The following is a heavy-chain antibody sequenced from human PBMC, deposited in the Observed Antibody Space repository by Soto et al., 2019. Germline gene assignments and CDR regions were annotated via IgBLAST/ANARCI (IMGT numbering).Heavy chain of an antibody. CDR1: VGTFSSYT. Sequence: TVKDSYKASVGTFSSYTISWVRQSPGAGLEWMGRIIHILGIANYAQKFQGRVTITADKSTSTAYMELSSLRSEDTAVYYWARAAYYYGSQAFVDYWVQGTLVTVSS. D-gene: IGHD3-10*01. J-gene: IGHJ4*02. V-gene: IGHV1-69*02. CDR2: IIHILGIA. CDR3: ARAAYYYGSQAFVDY.